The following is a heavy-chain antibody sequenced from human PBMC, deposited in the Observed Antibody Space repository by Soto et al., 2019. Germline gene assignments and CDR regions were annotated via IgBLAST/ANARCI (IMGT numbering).Heavy chain of an antibody. CDR3: ARASEPVVVPAAIPYYFDY. J-gene: IGHJ4*02. CDR2: IIPIFCTS. V-gene: IGHV1-69*01. CDR1: GGTFSSYA. Sequence: SWKVSRKASGGTFSSYAISWVRQAPGQGLEWMGGIIPIFCTSNYAQKFQGRVTITADESTSTAYMELSSLRYEDTAVYYCARASEPVVVPAAIPYYFDYWGQGTLVTVSS. D-gene: IGHD2-2*02.